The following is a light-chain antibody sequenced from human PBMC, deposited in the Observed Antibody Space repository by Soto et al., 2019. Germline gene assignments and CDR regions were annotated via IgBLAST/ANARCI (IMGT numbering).Light chain of an antibody. CDR2: AAS. CDR3: QKYNSAPFT. CDR1: QGISNY. Sequence: DIQMTQSPSSLSASLGDRVSITCRASQGISNYLAWYQQKPGKVPELLIYAASTLKSGVPSRFGGSGSGTDFTLTISSLQPEDVATYDCQKYNSAPFTVGAGTKVDIK. V-gene: IGKV1-27*01. J-gene: IGKJ3*01.